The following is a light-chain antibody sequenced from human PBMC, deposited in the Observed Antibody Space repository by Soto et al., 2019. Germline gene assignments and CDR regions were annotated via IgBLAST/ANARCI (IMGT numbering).Light chain of an antibody. CDR2: AAS. CDR3: QKYNRAPWT. J-gene: IGKJ1*01. CDR1: QGISNY. V-gene: IGKV1-27*01. Sequence: DIQMTQSPSSLSASVGDRVTITCRASQGISNYLAWYQQKPGKSPKFLIYAASTLQSGVPSRFSGSGSGTDFSLTITSLQPEDVATYYGQKYNRAPWTFGQGTKVEIK.